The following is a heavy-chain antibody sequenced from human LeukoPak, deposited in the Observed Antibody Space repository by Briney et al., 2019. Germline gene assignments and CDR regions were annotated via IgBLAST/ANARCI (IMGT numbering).Heavy chain of an antibody. D-gene: IGHD6-13*01. CDR1: GGSFSGYY. CDR3: AREKIAAAGPRGYFDY. Sequence: SSETLSLTCAVYGGSFSGYYWSWVRQPPGKGLEWIGEINHRGSTNYNPSLKSRVTISVDTSKNQFSLKLSSVTAADTAVYYCAREKIAAAGPRGYFDYWGQGTLVTVSS. J-gene: IGHJ4*02. CDR2: INHRGST. V-gene: IGHV4-34*01.